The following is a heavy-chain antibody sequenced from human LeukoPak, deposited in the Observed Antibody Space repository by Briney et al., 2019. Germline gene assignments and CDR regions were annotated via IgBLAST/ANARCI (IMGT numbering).Heavy chain of an antibody. D-gene: IGHD3-22*01. CDR1: GGSISSSSYY. Sequence: SETLSLTCTVSGGSISSSSYYWGWIRQPPGKGLEWIGSIYYSGSTYYNPSLKSRVTISVDTSKNQFSLKLSSVTAADTAVYYCARRGGDDSSGYYYHAFDIWGQGTMVTVSS. CDR3: ARRGGDDSSGYYYHAFDI. J-gene: IGHJ3*02. V-gene: IGHV4-39*01. CDR2: IYYSGST.